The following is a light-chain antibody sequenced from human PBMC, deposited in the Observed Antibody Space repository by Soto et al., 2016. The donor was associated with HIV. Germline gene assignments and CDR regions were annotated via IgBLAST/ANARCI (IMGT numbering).Light chain of an antibody. CDR2: DVS. Sequence: EIVMTQTPLSLSVSPGQGASISCKSSQSLVHSDGKTYVSWYLQKSGQSPQVLIVDVSKRFTGVPEKFSGSGTGTDFTLRISRVEADDVGIYYCLQTKEVPLTFGPGTKVDIK. V-gene: IGKV2D-29*02. J-gene: IGKJ3*01. CDR1: QSLVHSDGKTY. CDR3: LQTKEVPLT.